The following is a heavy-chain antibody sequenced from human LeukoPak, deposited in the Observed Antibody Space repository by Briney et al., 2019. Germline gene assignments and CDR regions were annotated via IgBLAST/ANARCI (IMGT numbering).Heavy chain of an antibody. CDR3: ARGSYNYPQGDY. J-gene: IGHJ4*02. CDR1: GYTFTSYG. CDR2: ISAYNGNT. V-gene: IGHV1-18*01. Sequence: ASVKVSRKASGYTFTSYGISWVRQAPGQGLEWMGWISAYNGNTNYAQKLQGRVTMTTDTSTSTAYMELRSLRSDDTAVYYCARGSYNYPQGDYWGQGALVTVSS. D-gene: IGHD5-24*01.